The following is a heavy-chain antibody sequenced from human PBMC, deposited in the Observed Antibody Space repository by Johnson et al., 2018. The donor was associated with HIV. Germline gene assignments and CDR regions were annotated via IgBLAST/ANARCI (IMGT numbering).Heavy chain of an antibody. CDR2: ISWNSGSI. Sequence: VQLVESGGGLVQPGGSLRLSCAASGFSFDDYGMSWVRQAAGKGLEWVSGISWNSGSIGYADSVKGRFTISRDNAKNSLYLQMNSLRAEDTAVYYCAKDYFGITIFPYAFDIWGQGTMVTVSS. CDR3: AKDYFGITIFPYAFDI. CDR1: GFSFDDYG. V-gene: IGHV3-20*04. D-gene: IGHD3-3*01. J-gene: IGHJ3*02.